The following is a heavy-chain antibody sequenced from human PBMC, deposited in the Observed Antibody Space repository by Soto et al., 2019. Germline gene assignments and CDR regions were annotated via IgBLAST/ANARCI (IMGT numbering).Heavy chain of an antibody. J-gene: IGHJ4*02. Sequence: RLSCAASGLTFRSYGKHWVRLALGKGLEWVAVISYDGSNKYYADSVKGRFTISRDNSKNTLYLQMNSLRAEDTAVYYCAKVGSTYCTNGVCYDRYYFDYWGQGT. V-gene: IGHV3-30*18. CDR2: ISYDGSNK. CDR1: GLTFRSYG. CDR3: AKVGSTYCTNGVCYDRYYFDY. D-gene: IGHD2-8*01.